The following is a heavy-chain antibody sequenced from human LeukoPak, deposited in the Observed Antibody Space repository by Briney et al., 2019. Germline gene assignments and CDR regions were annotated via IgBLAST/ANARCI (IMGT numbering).Heavy chain of an antibody. D-gene: IGHD3-3*01. CDR3: ASLNTYYDFWSGYPFDY. J-gene: IGHJ4*02. CDR1: GYTFTGYY. Sequence: ASVKVSCKASGYTFTGYYMHWVRQAPGQGLEWMGWINPNSGGTNYAQKFQGRVTMTRDTSISTAYMELSRLRSDDTAVYYCASLNTYYDFWSGYPFDYWGQGTLVTVSS. CDR2: INPNSGGT. V-gene: IGHV1-2*02.